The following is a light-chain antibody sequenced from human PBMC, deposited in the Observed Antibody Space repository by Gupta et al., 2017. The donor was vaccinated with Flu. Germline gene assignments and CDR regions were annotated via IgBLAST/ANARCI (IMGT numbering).Light chain of an antibody. J-gene: IGKJ4*01. CDR2: AAS. Sequence: DIQMTQSPSSLSASVGDRVTITCRASQAIRTWLAWYQQKPEKAPKSLIYAASNVQSAVPSRLSGGGSGRDFTLTISSLLPQDFATYYCRQEYGFPITFGGGTRLEMK. CDR1: QAIRTW. CDR3: RQEYGFPIT. V-gene: IGKV1D-16*01.